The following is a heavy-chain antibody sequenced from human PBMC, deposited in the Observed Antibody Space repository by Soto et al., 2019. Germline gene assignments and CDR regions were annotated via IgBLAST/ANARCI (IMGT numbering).Heavy chain of an antibody. V-gene: IGHV3-30-3*01. CDR1: GFTFSTHA. Sequence: QVQLVESGGGVVQPGRSLRLSCAASGFTFSTHAMHWVRQAPGKGLECVAIVSFDGSNKYYADSVKGRFTISRDNSKNTLYLQLNGLKTQATAIYYCARDQNGIPTAGGGRNDRWRQRTLINVSS. D-gene: IGHD6-13*01. J-gene: IGHJ5*02. CDR3: ARDQNGIPTAGGGRNDR. CDR2: VSFDGSNK.